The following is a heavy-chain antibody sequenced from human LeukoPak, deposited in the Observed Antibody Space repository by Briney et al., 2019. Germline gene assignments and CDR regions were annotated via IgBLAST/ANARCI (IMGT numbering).Heavy chain of an antibody. D-gene: IGHD5-24*01. CDR2: IYYSGST. CDR3: ARAGMATIYCFDC. Sequence: SETLSLTCTVSGRSFSRHYWSWLRQPPGKGLEWIGYIYYSGSTNYNPSLKRLLTISVRTSKNQFSLKLSSVIAAHPAVYYCARAGMATIYCFDCWGQGTLVTVSS. J-gene: IGHJ4*02. CDR1: GRSFSRHY. V-gene: IGHV4-59*11.